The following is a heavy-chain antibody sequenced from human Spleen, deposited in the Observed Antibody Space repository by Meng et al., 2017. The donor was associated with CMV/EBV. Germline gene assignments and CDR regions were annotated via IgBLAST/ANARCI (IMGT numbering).Heavy chain of an antibody. CDR2: IYSTGST. V-gene: IGHV3-53*01. Sequence: GVLKISCAVSGFIVSSNYMSWVRQAPGKGLESVSVIYSTGSTYYADSVKGRFTMSRDNSKNTLYLQMNSLRAEDTAVYYCATDRGYFQHWGQGTLVTVSS. CDR3: ATDRGYFQH. CDR1: GFIVSSNY. J-gene: IGHJ1*01.